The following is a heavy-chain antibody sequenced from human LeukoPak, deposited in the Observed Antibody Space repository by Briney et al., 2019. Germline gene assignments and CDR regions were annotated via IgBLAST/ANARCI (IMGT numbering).Heavy chain of an antibody. D-gene: IGHD6-19*01. CDR2: ISWNSGSI. Sequence: GGSLRLSCAASGFTFDDYAMHRVRQAPGKGLEWVSGISWNSGSIGYADSVKGRFTISRDNAKNSLYLQMNSLRAEDTALYYCAKGSSGWYSYFQHWGQGTLVTVSS. V-gene: IGHV3-9*01. CDR1: GFTFDDYA. J-gene: IGHJ1*01. CDR3: AKGSSGWYSYFQH.